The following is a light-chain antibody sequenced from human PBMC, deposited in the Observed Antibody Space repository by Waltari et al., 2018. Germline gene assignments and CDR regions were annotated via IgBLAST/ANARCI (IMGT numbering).Light chain of an antibody. Sequence: DIQMTQSPSSLSASVGDRVTITCRARQSISSYLNWYQQKPGKAPKLMIYAASSLQSGVPSRFSGSGSGTDFTLTISSLQPEDFATYYCQQSYSIPITFGQGTRLEIK. V-gene: IGKV1-39*01. CDR3: QQSYSIPIT. J-gene: IGKJ5*01. CDR2: AAS. CDR1: QSISSY.